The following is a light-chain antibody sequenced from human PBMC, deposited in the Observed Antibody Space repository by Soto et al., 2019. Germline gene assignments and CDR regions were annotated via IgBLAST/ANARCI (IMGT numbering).Light chain of an antibody. CDR2: VAS. V-gene: IGKV1-39*01. CDR3: QESSASQLT. Sequence: IQLTQSPSSLSASVGDRVTITCRASQSVKKFLNWYQQRPGKAPNLLINVASILQIGVPSRFSGSGSGTDFTLTINSLQPEDFATYYCQESSASQLTFGGGNRVDVK. J-gene: IGKJ4*01. CDR1: QSVKKF.